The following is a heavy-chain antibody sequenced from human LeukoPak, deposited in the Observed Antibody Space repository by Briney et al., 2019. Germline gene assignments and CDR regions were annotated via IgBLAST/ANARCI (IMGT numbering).Heavy chain of an antibody. CDR3: ARGQMISNWGSWRSSYYYMDV. V-gene: IGHV4-39*07. CDR2: IYYSGST. D-gene: IGHD7-27*01. Sequence: SETLSLTCTVSGGSISSSSYYWGWIRQPPGKGLEWIGSIYYSGSTYYNPSLKSRVAISVDTSKNQFSLKLSSVTAADTAVYYCARGQMISNWGSWRSSYYYMDVWGKGTTVTVSS. J-gene: IGHJ6*03. CDR1: GGSISSSSYY.